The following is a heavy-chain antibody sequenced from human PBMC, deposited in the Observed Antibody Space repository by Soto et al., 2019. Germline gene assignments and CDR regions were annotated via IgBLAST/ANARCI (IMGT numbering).Heavy chain of an antibody. CDR2: ISGSGGST. V-gene: IGHV3-23*01. CDR1: GFTFSSYA. Sequence: PGGSLRLSCAASGFTFSSYAMSWVRQAPGKGLEWVSAISGSGGSTYYADSVKGRFTISRDNYKNTLYLQMNSLRDEDTAVYYCARDPFSGSYAWYFDYWGQGTLVTVSS. J-gene: IGHJ4*02. CDR3: ARDPFSGSYAWYFDY. D-gene: IGHD1-26*01.